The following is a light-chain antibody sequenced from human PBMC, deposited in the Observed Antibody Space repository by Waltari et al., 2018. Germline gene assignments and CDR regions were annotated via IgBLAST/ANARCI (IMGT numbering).Light chain of an antibody. Sequence: NFMLTQPHSVSESPGKPVTISCTGSSGSIASNSVQWYQQRPGSAPTTVIYEDNQRPSGVPDRFSGSIDSSSNSASLTISGLKTEDEADYYCQSYDSSTLWVFGGGTKLTVL. CDR3: QSYDSSTLWV. CDR2: EDN. V-gene: IGLV6-57*02. J-gene: IGLJ3*02. CDR1: SGSIASNS.